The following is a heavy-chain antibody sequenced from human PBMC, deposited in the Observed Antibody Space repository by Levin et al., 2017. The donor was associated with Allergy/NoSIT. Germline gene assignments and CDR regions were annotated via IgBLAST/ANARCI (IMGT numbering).Heavy chain of an antibody. CDR2: ISYDGSNK. CDR1: GFTFSSYG. D-gene: IGHD2-8*01. J-gene: IGHJ6*02. V-gene: IGHV3-30*18. CDR3: AKGKRMAHYYYYGMDV. Sequence: GGSLRLSCAASGFTFSSYGMHWVRQAPGKGLEWVAVISYDGSNKYYADSVKGRFTISRDNSKNTLYLQMNSLRAEDTAVYYCAKGKRMAHYYYYGMDVWGQGTTVTVSS.